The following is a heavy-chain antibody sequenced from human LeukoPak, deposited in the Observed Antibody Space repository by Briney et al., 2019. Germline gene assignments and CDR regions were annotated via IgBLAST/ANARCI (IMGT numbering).Heavy chain of an antibody. CDR2: IIPMFGTT. CDR3: AREGAVAGTRESDY. J-gene: IGHJ4*02. D-gene: IGHD6-19*01. V-gene: IGHV1-69*05. CDR1: GGTLSNYA. Sequence: GASVKVSCKASGGTLSNYALSWVRQAPGQGLEWMGGIIPMFGTTKYAQEFQGRVTMTRNTSISTAYMELSSLRSEDTAVYYCAREGAVAGTRESDYWGQGTLVTVSS.